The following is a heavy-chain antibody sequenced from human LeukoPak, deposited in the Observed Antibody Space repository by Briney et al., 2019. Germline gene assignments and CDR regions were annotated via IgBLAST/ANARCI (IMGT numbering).Heavy chain of an antibody. V-gene: IGHV3-9*01. CDR3: ANLGILPRYFDL. CDR2: ISWNSGSI. CDR1: GFTFDDYA. D-gene: IGHD6-13*01. J-gene: IGHJ2*01. Sequence: GGSLRLSCAASGFTFDDYAMHWVRQAPGKGLEWVSGISWNSGSIGYADSVKGRFTISRDNAKNSLYLQMNSRRAEDTALYYCANLGILPRYFDLWGRGTLVTVSS.